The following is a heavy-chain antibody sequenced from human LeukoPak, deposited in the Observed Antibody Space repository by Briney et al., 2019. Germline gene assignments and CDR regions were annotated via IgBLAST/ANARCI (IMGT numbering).Heavy chain of an antibody. CDR2: ISSSGGRT. J-gene: IGHJ3*02. Sequence: PGGSLRVSCAASGFTFSSYAMIWVRQAPGKGLEWVSRISSSGGRTDYADPVKGRFTISRDNSKNTLYLQMNSLRAEDTAVYYCAKDMASVSDGSDMWGQGTMVSVSS. D-gene: IGHD5-24*01. V-gene: IGHV3-23*01. CDR3: AKDMASVSDGSDM. CDR1: GFTFSSYA.